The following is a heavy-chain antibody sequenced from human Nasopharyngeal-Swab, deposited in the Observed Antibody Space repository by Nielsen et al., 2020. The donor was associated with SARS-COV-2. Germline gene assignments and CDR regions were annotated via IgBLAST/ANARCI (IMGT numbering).Heavy chain of an antibody. CDR3: ARDDGDVPGMTGSGPPGGY. D-gene: IGHD1-14*01. Sequence: ASVKVSCKASGYTFTDYYMHWVRQAPGEGLEYMGRINPHSGDTNFAQKFQGRVTVTRDTSINTAYMELSRLRFDDTAVYYCARDDGDVPGMTGSGPPGGYWGQGTLVTVSS. CDR1: GYTFTDYY. V-gene: IGHV1-2*06. J-gene: IGHJ4*02. CDR2: INPHSGDT.